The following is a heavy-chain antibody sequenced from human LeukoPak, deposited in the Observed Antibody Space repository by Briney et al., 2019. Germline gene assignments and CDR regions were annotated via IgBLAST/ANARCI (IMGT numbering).Heavy chain of an antibody. V-gene: IGHV3-23*01. CDR2: IGGSGGST. Sequence: GGSLRLSCAASGFTFSSYAMNWVRQAPGKGLEWVSTIGGSGGSTYSADSVKGRFTISRDNSKNTLYLQMNSLRAGDTAVYYCARKNGLDYWGQGTLVTVSS. CDR1: GFTFSSYA. J-gene: IGHJ4*02. CDR3: ARKNGLDY.